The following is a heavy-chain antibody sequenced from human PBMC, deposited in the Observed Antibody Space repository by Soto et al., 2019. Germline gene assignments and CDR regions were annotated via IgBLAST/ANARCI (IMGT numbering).Heavy chain of an antibody. V-gene: IGHV4-4*02. CDR3: ARGRYSYGQYQPPDY. D-gene: IGHD5-18*01. CDR2: IYHSGST. CDR1: GGSISSSNW. J-gene: IGHJ4*02. Sequence: LSLTCAVSGGSISSSNWWSWVRQPPGKGLEWIGEIYHSGSTNYNPSLKSRVTISVDKSKNQFSLKLSSVTAADTAVYYCARGRYSYGQYQPPDYWGQGTLVTVSS.